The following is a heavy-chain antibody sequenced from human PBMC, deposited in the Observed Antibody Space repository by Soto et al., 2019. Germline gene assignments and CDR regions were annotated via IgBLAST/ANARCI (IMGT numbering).Heavy chain of an antibody. CDR3: AKGTYRDYVYWDHAFDI. CDR1: GFTFSSYA. Sequence: EVQLLESGGGLVQPGGSLRLSCAASGFTFSSYAMSWVRQAPGKGLEWVSAISGSGSRTYYADSVKGRFTFSRDNSKKTLYLQMNSLRAEDTAVYFCAKGTYRDYVYWDHAFDIWGHGTMVTVSS. D-gene: IGHD4-17*01. CDR2: ISGSGSRT. V-gene: IGHV3-23*01. J-gene: IGHJ3*02.